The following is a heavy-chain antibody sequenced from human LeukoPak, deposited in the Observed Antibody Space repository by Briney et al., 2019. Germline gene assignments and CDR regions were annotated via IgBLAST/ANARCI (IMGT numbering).Heavy chain of an antibody. CDR1: GGSFSGYY. Sequence: TSETLSLTCAVYGGSFSGYYWSWIRQPPGKGLEWIGEINHSGSTNYNPSLKSRVTISVDTSKNQFSLKLSSVTAADTAVYYCARDSSGYPFDYWGQGTLVTVSS. V-gene: IGHV4-34*01. CDR3: ARDSSGYPFDY. D-gene: IGHD3-22*01. CDR2: INHSGST. J-gene: IGHJ4*02.